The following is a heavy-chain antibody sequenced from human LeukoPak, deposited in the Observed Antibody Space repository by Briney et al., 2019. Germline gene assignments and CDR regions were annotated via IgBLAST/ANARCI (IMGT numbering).Heavy chain of an antibody. CDR1: GFTFNSFN. V-gene: IGHV3-21*01. J-gene: IGHJ4*02. CDR2: ITSGGDYI. D-gene: IGHD3-9*01. Sequence: GGSLRLSCAASGFTFNSFNMNWVRQAPGKGLEWVSSITSGGDYIYYADSLKGRSTTSRDNAKNSLSLQLNSLRVEDTAVYYCARGYYVVLAASYKWTPDYWGQGTLVTVSS. CDR3: ARGYYVVLAASYKWTPDY.